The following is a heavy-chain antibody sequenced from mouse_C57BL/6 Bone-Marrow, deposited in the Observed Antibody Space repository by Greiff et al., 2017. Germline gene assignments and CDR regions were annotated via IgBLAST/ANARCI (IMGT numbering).Heavy chain of an antibody. CDR2: INPSSGYT. V-gene: IGHV1-4*01. Sequence: VQLKESGAELARPGASVKMSCKASGYTFTSYTMHWVKQRPGQGPEWIGYINPSSGYTKYNQKFKDKATLTADKYSSTAYMQLSSLTSEDSAVYYCASSRLLCYWGQGTLVTVSA. CDR1: GYTFTSYT. CDR3: ASSRLLCY. J-gene: IGHJ3*01. D-gene: IGHD6-1*01.